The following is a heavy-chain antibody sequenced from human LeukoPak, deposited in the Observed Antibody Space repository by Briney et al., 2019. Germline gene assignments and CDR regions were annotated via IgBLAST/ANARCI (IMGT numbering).Heavy chain of an antibody. Sequence: SETLSLTCTVSGGSISSGGYYWSWIRQPPGKGLEWIGYIYHSGSTYYNPSLKSRVTISVDRSKNQFSLKLSSVTAADTAVYYCARLEITFGGVIASWGQGTLVTVSS. D-gene: IGHD3-16*02. CDR3: ARLEITFGGVIAS. CDR2: IYHSGST. CDR1: GGSISSGGYY. J-gene: IGHJ5*02. V-gene: IGHV4-30-2*01.